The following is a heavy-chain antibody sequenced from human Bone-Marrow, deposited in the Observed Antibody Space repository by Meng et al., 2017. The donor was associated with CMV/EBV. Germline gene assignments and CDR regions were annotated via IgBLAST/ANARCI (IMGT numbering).Heavy chain of an antibody. CDR1: GYTFTSYG. J-gene: IGHJ6*02. D-gene: IGHD6-13*01. CDR3: ARRAAAPPYYGMDV. CDR2: ISAYNGNT. Sequence: ASVKVSCKASGYTFTSYGISWARQAPGQGLEWMGWISAYNGNTNYAQKLQGRVTMTTDTSTSTAYMELRSLRSDDTAVYYCARRAAAPPYYGMDVWGQGTTVTVSS. V-gene: IGHV1-18*01.